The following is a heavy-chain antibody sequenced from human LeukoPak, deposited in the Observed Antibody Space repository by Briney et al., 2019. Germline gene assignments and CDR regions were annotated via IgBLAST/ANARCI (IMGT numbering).Heavy chain of an antibody. D-gene: IGHD6-13*01. CDR3: AKGWQQVDN. CDR1: GFTFSTHA. J-gene: IGHJ4*02. CDR2: ISRSGGNT. V-gene: IGHV3-23*01. Sequence: GGSLRLSCETSGFTFSTHAMSWVRQNPGKGLECVSTISRSGGNTYCSVSVKGGFTVCRDNSKSTLYLQMNTVRAVDTAVNYCAKGWQQVDNWGQGTLVTVSS.